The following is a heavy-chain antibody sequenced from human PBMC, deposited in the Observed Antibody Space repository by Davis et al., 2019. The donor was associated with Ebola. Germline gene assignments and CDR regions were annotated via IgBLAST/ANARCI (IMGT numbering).Heavy chain of an antibody. Sequence: SETLSLTCNVSADSISSSSYYWGWIRQSPGKGLEWIGSIYYTGSTYYSPSLKSRVTISVDTSKNQFSLKLSSVTAADTAVYYCARLRAMYYEILTGYYRSPYYFDYWGQGTLVTVSS. J-gene: IGHJ4*02. V-gene: IGHV4-39*01. CDR2: IYYTGST. CDR1: ADSISSSSYY. D-gene: IGHD3-9*01. CDR3: ARLRAMYYEILTGYYRSPYYFDY.